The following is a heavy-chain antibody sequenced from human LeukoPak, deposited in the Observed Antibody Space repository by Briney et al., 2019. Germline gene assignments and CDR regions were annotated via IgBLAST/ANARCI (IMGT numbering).Heavy chain of an antibody. D-gene: IGHD3-10*01. CDR1: GGSISSGSYY. Sequence: PSQTLSLTCTVAGGSISSGSYYWSWIRQPAGKGLEWIGSIYFIGSTYYNPSLKSRVPISVDTSKNQFSLKLSSVTAADTAVYYCARDRPDYYGSGSYYNPWFDPWGQGTLVTVSS. V-gene: IGHV4-61*02. CDR2: IYFIGST. J-gene: IGHJ5*02. CDR3: ARDRPDYYGSGSYYNPWFDP.